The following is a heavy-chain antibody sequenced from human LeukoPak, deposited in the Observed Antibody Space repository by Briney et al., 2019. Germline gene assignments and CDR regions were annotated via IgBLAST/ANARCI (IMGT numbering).Heavy chain of an antibody. CDR2: ISSSGSTI. V-gene: IGHV3-11*01. Sequence: PGGSLRLSCAASGFTFSDYYMSWIRQASGKGLEWVSYISSSGSTIYYADSVKGRFTISRDNAKNSLYLQMNSLRAEDTAVYYCARFTLSRGWLSYFDYWGQGTLVTVSS. CDR3: ARFTLSRGWLSYFDY. D-gene: IGHD3-22*01. CDR1: GFTFSDYY. J-gene: IGHJ4*02.